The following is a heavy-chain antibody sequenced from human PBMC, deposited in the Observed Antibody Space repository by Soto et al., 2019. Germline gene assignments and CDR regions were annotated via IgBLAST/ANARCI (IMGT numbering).Heavy chain of an antibody. Sequence: QVQLQESGPGLVKPSRTLSLTCSVSGGSISSGGYYWSWIRQHPGKGLEWIGYIYYTGSSYYNPSLKSRVTMSLDTSKNQFSLKLSSVTAADTAVYYCARGSSRSSRLLDYWGQGTLVTVSS. CDR3: ARGSSRSSRLLDY. CDR1: GGSISSGGYY. J-gene: IGHJ4*02. D-gene: IGHD6-6*01. V-gene: IGHV4-31*03. CDR2: IYYTGSS.